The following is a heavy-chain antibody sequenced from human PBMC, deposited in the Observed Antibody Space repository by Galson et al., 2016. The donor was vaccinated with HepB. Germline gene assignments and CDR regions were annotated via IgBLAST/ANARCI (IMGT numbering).Heavy chain of an antibody. CDR2: IYYNETT. CDR1: GGSISRSRYF. CDR3: ARLGYSAYVLDS. J-gene: IGHJ4*02. D-gene: IGHD5-12*01. V-gene: IGHV4-39*01. Sequence: TLSLTCTVSGGSISRSRYFWGWIRQPPGRGLEWIGNIYYNETTYYNPSLRSRVSISVDTSKSQLSLKLNSVTAADTAVYYCARLGYSAYVLDSWGQGTRVSVSS.